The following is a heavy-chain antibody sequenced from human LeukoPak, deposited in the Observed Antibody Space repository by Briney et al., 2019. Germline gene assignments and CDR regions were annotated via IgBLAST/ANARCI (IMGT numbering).Heavy chain of an antibody. D-gene: IGHD2-2*01. CDR2: ISWNSGSI. J-gene: IGHJ4*02. CDR1: GFTFDDYA. V-gene: IGHV3-9*01. CDR3: AKGYCSSTSCPLDY. Sequence: PGGSLRLSCAASGFTFDDYAMHWVRQAPGKGLEWVSGISWNSGSIGYADSVKGRFTISRDNAKNSLYLQMNSLRAEDTALYYCAKGYCSSTSCPLDYWGQGTLVTVS.